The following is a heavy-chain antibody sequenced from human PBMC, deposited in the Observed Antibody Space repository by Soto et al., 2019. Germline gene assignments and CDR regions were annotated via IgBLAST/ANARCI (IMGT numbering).Heavy chain of an antibody. CDR2: TRNKANSYTT. Sequence: SGGSLRLSCAASGFTFSDHYMDWVRQAPGKGLEWVGRTRNKANSYTTEYAASVKGRFTISRDDSKNSLYLQMNSLKTEDTAVYYCARPYYDSSGYYYYFDYWGQGTLVTVSS. CDR3: ARPYYDSSGYYYYFDY. CDR1: GFTFSDHY. D-gene: IGHD3-22*01. V-gene: IGHV3-72*01. J-gene: IGHJ4*02.